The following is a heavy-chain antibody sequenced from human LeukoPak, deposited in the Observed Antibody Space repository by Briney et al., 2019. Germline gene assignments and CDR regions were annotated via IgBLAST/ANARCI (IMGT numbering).Heavy chain of an antibody. CDR2: ITGSGAST. V-gene: IGHV3-23*01. Sequence: GGSLRLSCAASGFTSSNYVMTWVRQAPGKGLEWVSSITGSGASTYYADSVKGRFTISRDNSKRILYLQMNSLRAEDTAVYYCAKGRGLFPSSNDYWGQGTLVTVSS. CDR1: GFTSSNYV. J-gene: IGHJ4*02. D-gene: IGHD3-10*01. CDR3: AKGRGLFPSSNDY.